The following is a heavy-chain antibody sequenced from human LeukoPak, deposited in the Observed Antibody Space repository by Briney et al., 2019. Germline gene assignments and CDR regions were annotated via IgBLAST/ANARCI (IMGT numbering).Heavy chain of an antibody. J-gene: IGHJ3*02. Sequence: PGGSLRLSCAASGFTFSSYEMNWVRQAPGKGLEWVSYISSSGSTIYYADSVKGRFTISRDNAKNSLYLQMNSLRAEDTAVYYCAKGEGRLALYSSFDIWGQGTMVTVSS. CDR3: AKGEGRLALYSSFDI. CDR1: GFTFSSYE. CDR2: ISSSGSTI. D-gene: IGHD6-13*01. V-gene: IGHV3-48*03.